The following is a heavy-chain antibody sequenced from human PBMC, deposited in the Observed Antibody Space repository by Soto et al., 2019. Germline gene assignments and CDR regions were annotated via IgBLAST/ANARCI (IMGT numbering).Heavy chain of an antibody. Sequence: GESLKISCNGSGYSFTSYWIGWVRQMPGKGLEWMGIIYPGDSDTRYSPSFQGQVTISADKSISTAYLQWSSLKASDTAMYYCARLPSSAAGNYYYYGMDVWGQGTTVTVSS. V-gene: IGHV5-51*01. CDR2: IYPGDSDT. CDR3: ARLPSSAAGNYYYYGMDV. J-gene: IGHJ6*02. D-gene: IGHD1-1*01. CDR1: GYSFTSYW.